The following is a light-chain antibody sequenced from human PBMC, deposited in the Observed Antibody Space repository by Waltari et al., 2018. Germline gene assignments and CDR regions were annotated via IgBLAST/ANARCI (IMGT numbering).Light chain of an antibody. CDR3: QQCNSFPWT. CDR2: KAS. V-gene: IGKV1-5*03. J-gene: IGKJ1*01. CDR1: QTISSW. Sequence: DIQMTQSPSSLSASVGDRVTITCRASQTISSWLAWYQQKPGKAPKLLIYKASTLESGVPSRFSGNGSGTEFTLTISSLQPGDFATYYCQQCNSFPWTFGHGTKVEIK.